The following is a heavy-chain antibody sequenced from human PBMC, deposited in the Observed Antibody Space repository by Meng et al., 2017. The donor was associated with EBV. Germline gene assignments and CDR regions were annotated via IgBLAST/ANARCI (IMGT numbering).Heavy chain of an antibody. D-gene: IGHD3-10*01. J-gene: IGHJ4*02. Sequence: QITLKESGPTLVKPTQTLLLTCTFSGISLTTSGVGVGWIRPPPGKALEWLAVIYWDDAKRYSPSLKNRLTITKDTSKNQVVLTMTNMDPVDTATYFCAHSKYYSDSGGYWDYFDDWGQGTLVTVSS. CDR3: AHSKYYSDSGGYWDYFDD. V-gene: IGHV2-5*02. CDR1: GISLTTSGVG. CDR2: IYWDDAK.